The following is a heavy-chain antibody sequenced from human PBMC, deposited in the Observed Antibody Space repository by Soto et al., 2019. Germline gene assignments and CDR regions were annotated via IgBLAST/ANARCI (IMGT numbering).Heavy chain of an antibody. D-gene: IGHD1-26*01. CDR1: GFTFSSYA. J-gene: IGHJ4*02. V-gene: IGHV3-23*01. Sequence: GGSLRLSCAASGFTFSSYAMSWVRQAPGKGLEWVSAISGSGGSTYYADSVKGRFIISRDNSKNTLYLQMNSLRAEDTAVYYCAKDSGSYRIEADYWGQGTLVTVSS. CDR3: AKDSGSYRIEADY. CDR2: ISGSGGST.